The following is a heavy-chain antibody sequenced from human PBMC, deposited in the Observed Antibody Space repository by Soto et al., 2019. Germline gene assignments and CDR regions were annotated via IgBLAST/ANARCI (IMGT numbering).Heavy chain of an antibody. V-gene: IGHV3-23*01. J-gene: IGHJ3*01. D-gene: IGHD2-21*02. CDR2: ISGSGGTI. CDR1: GFTFNTYA. CDR3: AKGFIVVVTAIRPDDNFDV. Sequence: EVQLLESGGGLVQPGGSLRLSCAASGFTFNTYAMNWVRQAPGKGLEWVASISGSGGTINYADSVKGRFTTSRDTSKNSLYLQRNSLSAEDTAVYYCAKGFIVVVTAIRPDDNFDVWGQGTMVTVSS.